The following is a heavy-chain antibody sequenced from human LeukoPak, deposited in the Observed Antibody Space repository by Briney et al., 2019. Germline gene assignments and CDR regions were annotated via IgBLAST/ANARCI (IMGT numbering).Heavy chain of an antibody. CDR2: IYYSGST. J-gene: IGHJ6*03. V-gene: IGHV4-39*07. CDR1: GGSISSSSYY. D-gene: IGHD4-23*01. Sequence: PSETLSLTCTVSGGSISSSSYYWGWIRQPPGKGLEWIGSIYYSGSTYYNPSLKSRVTISVDTSKNQFSLKLSSVTAADTAVYYCARVVVLRPNSNYYYYYYMDVWGKGTTVTISS. CDR3: ARVVVLRPNSNYYYYYYMDV.